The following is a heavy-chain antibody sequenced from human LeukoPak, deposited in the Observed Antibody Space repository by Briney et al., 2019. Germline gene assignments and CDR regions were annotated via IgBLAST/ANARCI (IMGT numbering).Heavy chain of an antibody. CDR1: GGSFSGYY. D-gene: IGHD6-13*01. V-gene: IGHV4-34*01. CDR3: ARGRGAYSSSWPRGSWFDP. Sequence: SETLSLTCAVYGGSFSGYYWSWIGQPPGKGLEWIGEINHSGSTNYNPSPKSRVTISVDTSKNQFSLKLSSVTAADTAVYYCARGRGAYSSSWPRGSWFDPWGQGTLVTVSS. J-gene: IGHJ5*02. CDR2: INHSGST.